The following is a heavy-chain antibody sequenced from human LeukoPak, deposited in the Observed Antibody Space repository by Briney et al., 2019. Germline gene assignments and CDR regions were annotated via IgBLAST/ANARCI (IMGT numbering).Heavy chain of an antibody. CDR3: ARATLVLIRVAFDI. J-gene: IGHJ3*02. V-gene: IGHV4-59*01. CDR2: TYYSGST. D-gene: IGHD2-21*01. Sequence: SETLSLTCAVYGGSFSGYYWSWIRQPPGKGLEWIGYTYYSGSTNYNPSLKSRTSISVDTSKNQFSLKLSSVTAADTAVYYCARATLVLIRVAFDIWGQGTMVTVSS. CDR1: GGSFSGYY.